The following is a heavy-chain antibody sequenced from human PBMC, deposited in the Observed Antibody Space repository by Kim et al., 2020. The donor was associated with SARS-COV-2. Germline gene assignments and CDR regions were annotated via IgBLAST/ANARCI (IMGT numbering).Heavy chain of an antibody. CDR3: ARNLDSGGGFLAY. J-gene: IGHJ4*02. D-gene: IGHD3-3*01. V-gene: IGHV3-21*04. CDR1: RLSFTPYG. Sequence: GGSLRLSCVASRLSFTPYGMNWVRQAPGRWLEWVSSISANSNDIYYRDSVKGRFTISRDNAKKSLYLQMNSLRAEDTAVYYCARNLDSGGGFLAYWGQGT. CDR2: ISANSNDI.